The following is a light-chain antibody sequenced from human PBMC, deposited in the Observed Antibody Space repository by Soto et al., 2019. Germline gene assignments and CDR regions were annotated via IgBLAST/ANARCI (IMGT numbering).Light chain of an antibody. CDR2: DAS. V-gene: IGKV1-5*01. Sequence: DIHMTQSPSSVSASVGDRVTITCRASQGISSWLAWYQQKPGKVPKLLIYDASSLESGVPSRFSGSGSGTEFTLTIRSLQPDDFATYYCQQYNSYSGTFGQGTKVDIK. CDR3: QQYNSYSGT. J-gene: IGKJ1*01. CDR1: QGISSW.